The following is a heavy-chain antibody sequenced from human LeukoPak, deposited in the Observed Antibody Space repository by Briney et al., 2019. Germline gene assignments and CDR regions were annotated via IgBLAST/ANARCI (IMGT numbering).Heavy chain of an antibody. D-gene: IGHD6-6*01. CDR1: GFTFNNNG. J-gene: IGHJ5*01. CDR2: VSYDGNKK. Sequence: GRSLRLSCAASGFTFNNNGMRWVRQAPGKGLEWVAVVSYDGNKKYYADSVKGRFTISRDNSKNTLYVQMNSLRVEDTAVYYCVKSISSSGNWFDSWGQGTLVTVSS. V-gene: IGHV3-30*18. CDR3: VKSISSSGNWFDS.